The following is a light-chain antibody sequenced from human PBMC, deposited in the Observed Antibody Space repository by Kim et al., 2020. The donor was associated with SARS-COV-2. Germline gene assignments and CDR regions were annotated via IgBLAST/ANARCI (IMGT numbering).Light chain of an antibody. J-gene: IGLJ2*01. CDR3: CSFTSSITWL. CDR2: EVS. CDR1: SSDVGSYNR. Sequence: QSALTQPPSVSASPGQSVTISCTGTSSDVGSYNRVSWYQQSPGTAPKLIIYEVSDRPSGVPDRFSGSKSGNTASLTISGLQTEDEADYYCCSFTSSITWLFGGGTQLTVL. V-gene: IGLV2-18*02.